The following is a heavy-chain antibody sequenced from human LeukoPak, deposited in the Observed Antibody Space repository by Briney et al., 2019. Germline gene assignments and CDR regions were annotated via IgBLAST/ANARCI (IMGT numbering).Heavy chain of an antibody. D-gene: IGHD2-15*01. CDR1: GFSFSSYC. J-gene: IGHJ6*03. V-gene: IGHV3-7*01. Sequence: GGSLRLSCEGSGFSFSSYCMTWVRQLPRKGPEWVANIKQDESERYFADSVKGRFTISRDNAKKSVYFHMSSLRVEDTAVYYCAREFRYCSGGSCYSWMGVYMDVWGEGTTVTVSS. CDR3: AREFRYCSGGSCYSWMGVYMDV. CDR2: IKQDESER.